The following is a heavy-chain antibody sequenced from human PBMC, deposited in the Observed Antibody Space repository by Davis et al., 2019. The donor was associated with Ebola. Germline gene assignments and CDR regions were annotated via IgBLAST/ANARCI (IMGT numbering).Heavy chain of an antibody. CDR2: LNREGSST. J-gene: IGHJ4*02. CDR1: GFTFSSYW. CDR3: ARDPGYPAAAGPAIDY. V-gene: IGHV3-74*01. D-gene: IGHD6-13*01. Sequence: HTGGFLRLSCAASGFTFSSYWMHWVRQAPGKGLVWVSRLNREGSSTSYADSVKGRFTISRDNAKNTLFLQMNSLRADDTAVYYCARDPGYPAAAGPAIDYWGQGILVTVSS.